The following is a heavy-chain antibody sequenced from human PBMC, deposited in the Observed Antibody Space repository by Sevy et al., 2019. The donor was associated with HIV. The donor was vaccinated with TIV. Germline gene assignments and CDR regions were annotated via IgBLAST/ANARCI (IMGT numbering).Heavy chain of an antibody. V-gene: IGHV3-48*03. CDR1: GFIFNTYE. D-gene: IGHD3-22*01. J-gene: IGHJ4*02. Sequence: GGCLRLSCAASGFIFNTYEMNWVRQAPGKGLEWVSYITSSGSTIYYADSVKGRFTISRYNVKNSLYLQMNSLRAEDTAIYYCATARDYYDSSGPYYFDYWGQGTLVTVSS. CDR2: ITSSGSTI. CDR3: ATARDYYDSSGPYYFDY.